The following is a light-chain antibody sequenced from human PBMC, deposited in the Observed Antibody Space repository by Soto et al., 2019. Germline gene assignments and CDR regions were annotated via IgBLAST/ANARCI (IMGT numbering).Light chain of an antibody. CDR2: EVS. CDR1: NSDVGGYSY. V-gene: IGLV2-14*01. Sequence: QSALTQPASVSGSPGQSITISCTGTNSDVGGYSYVSWYQQHPGKAPKVMIYEVSNRPSGVSNRFSGSKSGNTASLTISGLQAEDEADYYCSSYTTISTWVFGGGTKITV. CDR3: SSYTTISTWV. J-gene: IGLJ3*02.